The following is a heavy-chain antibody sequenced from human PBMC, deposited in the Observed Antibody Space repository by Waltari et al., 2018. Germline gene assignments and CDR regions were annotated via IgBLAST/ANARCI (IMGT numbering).Heavy chain of an antibody. CDR2: IKQDGSEK. J-gene: IGHJ4*02. CDR3: TRGGRDSSWYWRD. V-gene: IGHV3-7*01. D-gene: IGHD6-13*01. Sequence: EVQLVESGGGLAQPGGSLRLSCAASGLSFSNYWMTWVRQASGKGPEGVANIKQDGSEKYCMESVKGRFTISRDNAKNSLYLQMNNLGVEDTAVYYCTRGGRDSSWYWRDWGQGTLVTVSS. CDR1: GLSFSNYW.